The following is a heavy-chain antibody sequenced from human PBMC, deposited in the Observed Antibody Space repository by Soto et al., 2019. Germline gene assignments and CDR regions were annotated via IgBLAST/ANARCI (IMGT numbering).Heavy chain of an antibody. CDR2: IYYTGTT. Sequence: PSETLSLTCTVSGGSISRYYWSWILQPPGKGLEWIGYIYYTGTTTYNPSIKSRVTISVDSSKNQFSLNLTSVSAADTAVYYCARLGGFYQSLDSWGQGTLVTVSS. CDR1: GGSISRYY. CDR3: ARLGGFYQSLDS. V-gene: IGHV4-59*08. J-gene: IGHJ5*01. D-gene: IGHD3-22*01.